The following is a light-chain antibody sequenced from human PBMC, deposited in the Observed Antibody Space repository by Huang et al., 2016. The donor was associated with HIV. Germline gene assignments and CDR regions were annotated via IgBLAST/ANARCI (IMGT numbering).Light chain of an antibody. CDR2: GAS. V-gene: IGKV3-15*01. CDR1: QGIRTN. CDR3: HQYNNWPRT. J-gene: IGKJ1*01. Sequence: EIVMTQSPAPLSVSPVERATRACRANQGIRTNLAGDQQRPGQAPRLLIYGASARASDLPARFSGSGSGTEFTLAISSLQSEDFAVYYCHQYNNWPRTFGQGTKVEI.